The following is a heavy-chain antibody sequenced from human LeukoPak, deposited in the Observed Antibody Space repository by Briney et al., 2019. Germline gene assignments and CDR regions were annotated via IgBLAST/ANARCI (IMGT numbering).Heavy chain of an antibody. CDR2: INPNSGGT. V-gene: IGHV1-2*02. D-gene: IGHD2-2*01. J-gene: IGHJ3*02. Sequence: ASVKVSCKASGYTFTGYYMHWVRRASGQGLEWMGWINPNSGGTNYAQKFQGRVTMTRDTSISTAYKELSRLRSDDTAVYYCASRGDIVVVPAATAHDAFDIWGQGTMVTVSS. CDR1: GYTFTGYY. CDR3: ASRGDIVVVPAATAHDAFDI.